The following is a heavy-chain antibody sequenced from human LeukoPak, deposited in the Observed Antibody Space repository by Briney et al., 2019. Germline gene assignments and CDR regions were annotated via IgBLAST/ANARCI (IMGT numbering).Heavy chain of an antibody. D-gene: IGHD2-21*02. CDR2: ISYDGSNK. V-gene: IGHV3-30-3*01. CDR3: AREGDYYFDY. Sequence: GRSLRLSCAASGFTFSSYAMHWVRQAPGKGLEWVAVISYDGSNKYYADSVKGRFTISRDNSKNTLYLQMNSLRAEDTAVYHCAREGDYYFDYWGQGTLVTVSS. CDR1: GFTFSSYA. J-gene: IGHJ4*02.